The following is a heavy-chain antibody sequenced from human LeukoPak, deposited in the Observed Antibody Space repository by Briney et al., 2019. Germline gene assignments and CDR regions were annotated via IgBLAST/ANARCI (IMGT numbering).Heavy chain of an antibody. Sequence: ASVKVSCKASRYTFTRYGISWVRQAPGQGLEWMGWISAYNGNANYAQKIQSRVTLTTDTSTSSAYMELRSLRSNDTAVYYCARDECNDSSGYSFPYYFDYWGQGTLVTVSS. CDR1: RYTFTRYG. CDR3: ARDECNDSSGYSFPYYFDY. V-gene: IGHV1-18*01. CDR2: ISAYNGNA. J-gene: IGHJ4*02. D-gene: IGHD3-22*01.